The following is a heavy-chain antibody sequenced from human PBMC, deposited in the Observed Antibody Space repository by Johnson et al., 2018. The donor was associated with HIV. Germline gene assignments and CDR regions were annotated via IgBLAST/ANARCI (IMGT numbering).Heavy chain of an antibody. CDR1: GFTFSSYA. D-gene: IGHD3-3*02. Sequence: VQLVESGGGVVQPGGSLRLSCAASGFTFSSYAMHWVRQAPGKGLVWVSRVNSDGSSLSYADFVKGRFTISRDNAKNTLYLQMNSLRAEDTAAYYCARELSHDAFDIWGQGTMVTVSS. V-gene: IGHV3-74*01. CDR2: VNSDGSSL. CDR3: ARELSHDAFDI. J-gene: IGHJ3*02.